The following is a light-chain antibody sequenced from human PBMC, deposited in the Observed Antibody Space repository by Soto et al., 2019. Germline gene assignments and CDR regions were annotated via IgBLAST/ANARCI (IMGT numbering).Light chain of an antibody. CDR1: SSDVGGYNY. V-gene: IGLV2-11*01. J-gene: IGLJ1*01. Sequence: QSALTQPRSVSGSPGQSVTISCTGTSSDVGGYNYVSWYQQHRGKAPKLMIYDVSKRPSGVPDRFSGSKSGNTASLTISGLQAEDEADYYCCSYAGSYTFGVFGTGTKLTVL. CDR3: CSYAGSYTFGV. CDR2: DVS.